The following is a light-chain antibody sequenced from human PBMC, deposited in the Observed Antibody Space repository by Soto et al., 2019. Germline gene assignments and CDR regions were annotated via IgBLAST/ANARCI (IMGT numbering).Light chain of an antibody. V-gene: IGKV3-15*01. CDR1: QSIGST. J-gene: IGKJ4*01. CDR3: QHYKTWPLS. CDR2: DAS. Sequence: IVMTQSPATLSASPGERATLSCRASQSIGSTLAWYQQKPGQTPRLLIYDASTRATGIPARFSGIGSGTEFTLIISSLQSEDFAVYYCQHYKTWPLSFGGGTKVEI.